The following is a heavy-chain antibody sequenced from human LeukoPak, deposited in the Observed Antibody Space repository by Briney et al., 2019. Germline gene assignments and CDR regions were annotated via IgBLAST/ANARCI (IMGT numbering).Heavy chain of an antibody. Sequence: SETLSLTCTVSGGSISSYYWSWIRQPPGKGLEWIGYIYYSGSTNYNPSLKSRVTISVDTSKSQFSLKLSSVTAADTAVYYCARERWLEYFDYWGQGTLVTVSS. V-gene: IGHV4-59*01. CDR1: GGSISSYY. D-gene: IGHD6-19*01. J-gene: IGHJ4*02. CDR3: ARERWLEYFDY. CDR2: IYYSGST.